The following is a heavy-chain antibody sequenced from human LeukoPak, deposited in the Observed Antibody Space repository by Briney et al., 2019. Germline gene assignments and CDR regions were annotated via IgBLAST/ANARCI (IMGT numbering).Heavy chain of an antibody. CDR2: LYYSGST. CDR1: GGSISSSTYY. CDR3: ARQAISGYDPPPFDS. Sequence: SETLSLTCTVSGGSISSSTYYWGWIRQPPGKGLEWIGNLYYSGSTYYNPSLKSRVTISVDTSKNQFSLKLSSVTAADTPVYYCARQAISGYDPPPFDSWGQGTLVTVSS. D-gene: IGHD5-12*01. V-gene: IGHV4-39*01. J-gene: IGHJ4*02.